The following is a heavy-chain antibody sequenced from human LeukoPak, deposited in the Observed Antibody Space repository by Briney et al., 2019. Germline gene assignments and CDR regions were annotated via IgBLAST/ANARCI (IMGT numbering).Heavy chain of an antibody. CDR2: IKSKTDGGTT. J-gene: IGHJ3*02. V-gene: IGHV3-15*01. D-gene: IGHD2-2*01. CDR1: GFTFNYAR. CDR3: TTDLGIVVVPAAPRWAFDI. Sequence: GSLRLSCAGSGFTFNYARMSWVRQAPGKGLEWVGRIKSKTDGGTTDYAAPAKWRFTISRDDSKNTLYRQTNSLKTEDTAVYYCTTDLGIVVVPAAPRWAFDICGQGTIVTVSS.